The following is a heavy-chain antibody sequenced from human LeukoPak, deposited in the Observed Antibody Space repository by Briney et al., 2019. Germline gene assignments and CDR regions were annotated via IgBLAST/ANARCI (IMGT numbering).Heavy chain of an antibody. J-gene: IGHJ4*02. CDR2: INHSGST. CDR3: ARDTYYYGSGTYYFNY. CDR1: GGSFSDYY. D-gene: IGHD3-10*01. V-gene: IGHV4-34*01. Sequence: PSETLSLTCAVYGGSFSDYYWSWIRQPPGKGLEWIGEINHSGSTNYNPSLKSRVTMSVDTSKNQFSLKLTSVTAADTAVYYCARDTYYYGSGTYYFNYWGQGTLVTVSS.